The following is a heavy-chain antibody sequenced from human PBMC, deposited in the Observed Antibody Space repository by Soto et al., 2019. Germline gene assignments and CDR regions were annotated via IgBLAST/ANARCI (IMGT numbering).Heavy chain of an antibody. D-gene: IGHD2-2*01. Sequence: SETLSLTCTVSGGAVGSTSYYWVWIRHPPGKGLEWVGSVYYSGSTYDNPSLNGRVSMSVDTSKNQISLKLTSLTAADTAVYFCASQPRCTSTYCPGYDYYFQSWGQGALVTVSS. V-gene: IGHV4-39*01. J-gene: IGHJ4*02. CDR2: VYYSGST. CDR1: GGAVGSTSYY. CDR3: ASQPRCTSTYCPGYDYYFQS.